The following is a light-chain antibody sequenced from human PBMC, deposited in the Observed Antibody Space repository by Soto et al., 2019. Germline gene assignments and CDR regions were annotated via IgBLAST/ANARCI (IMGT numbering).Light chain of an antibody. CDR2: KAS. CDR1: QSISRW. V-gene: IGKV1-5*03. Sequence: DIQMTQSPSTLSASVGDRVTITCRASQSISRWSAWYQQRPGKAPNLLIYKASSLEGGVPSKFSGSASGTEFTLTISSLQPDDFATYYCLQYNSYPLTFGGGTKVEIK. CDR3: LQYNSYPLT. J-gene: IGKJ4*01.